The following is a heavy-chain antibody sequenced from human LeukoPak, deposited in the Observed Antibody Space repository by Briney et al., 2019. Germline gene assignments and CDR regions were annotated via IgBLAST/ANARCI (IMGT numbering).Heavy chain of an antibody. CDR1: GYSFTSYW. CDR3: ARLSYYDILTGYGGWFDP. Sequence: GESLKFSCKGSGYSFTSYWIGWVRQMPGKGLEWMGIIYPGDSDTRYSPSFQGQVTISADKSISTAYLQWSSLKASDTAMYYCARLSYYDILTGYGGWFDPWGQGTLVTVSS. CDR2: IYPGDSDT. V-gene: IGHV5-51*01. D-gene: IGHD3-9*01. J-gene: IGHJ5*02.